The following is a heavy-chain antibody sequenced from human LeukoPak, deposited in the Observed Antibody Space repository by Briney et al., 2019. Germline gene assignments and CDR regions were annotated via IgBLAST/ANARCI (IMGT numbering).Heavy chain of an antibody. CDR3: TTDSGTYNWFDP. CDR2: IDKKDKGYATAT. CDR1: GFTFSGSA. V-gene: IGHV3-73*01. D-gene: IGHD1-26*01. J-gene: IGHJ5*02. Sequence: GGSLRLSCAASGFTFSGSAIHWVRQSSGKGLEWVGQIDKKDKGYATATAYAASVKGRFTISRDDSINTAYLQMKSLKTEDTALYYCTTDSGTYNWFDPWGQGTLVTVSS.